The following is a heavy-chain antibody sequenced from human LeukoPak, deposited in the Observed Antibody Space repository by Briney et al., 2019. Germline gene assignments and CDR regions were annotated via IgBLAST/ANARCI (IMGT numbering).Heavy chain of an antibody. CDR1: GYTFINYY. J-gene: IGHJ4*02. CDR3: ARAQLQLSLTQHYFDY. V-gene: IGHV1-46*01. D-gene: IGHD1-1*01. CDR2: INPSGGST. Sequence: ASVTVSCKASGYTFINYYIHWVRQAPGQGLEWMGIINPSGGSTSYAQKFRGRVTMTRDTSTSTVYMELSSLRSEDTAVYYCARAQLQLSLTQHYFDYWGQGTLVTVSS.